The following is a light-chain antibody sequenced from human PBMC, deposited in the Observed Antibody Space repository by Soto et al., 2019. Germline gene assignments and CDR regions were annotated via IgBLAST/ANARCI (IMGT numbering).Light chain of an antibody. CDR2: GAS. Sequence: EIVMTQSPATLSVSPGERATVSCRASQSVSRNLAWYQQKPGQAPRLLIYGASTRSTGIPARFSGSGSGTEFTLTITSLQSEDFAVYYCQQYNNWLPFGGGTKVEIK. J-gene: IGKJ4*01. V-gene: IGKV3-15*01. CDR1: QSVSRN. CDR3: QQYNNWLP.